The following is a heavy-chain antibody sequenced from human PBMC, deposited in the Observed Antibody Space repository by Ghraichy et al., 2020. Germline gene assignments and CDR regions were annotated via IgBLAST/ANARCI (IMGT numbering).Heavy chain of an antibody. V-gene: IGHV3-48*02. CDR1: GFTFSSYG. D-gene: IGHD1-26*01. CDR2: ISSSSRTI. J-gene: IGHJ3*02. CDR3: ARDNWGVGAPTLDI. Sequence: GESLNISCAASGFTFSSYGMNWVRQAPGKGLEWVSYISSSSRTIYYADSVKGRFTISRDNAKNSLYLQMNSLRDEDTAVYYCARDNWGVGAPTLDIWGQGTMVTVSS.